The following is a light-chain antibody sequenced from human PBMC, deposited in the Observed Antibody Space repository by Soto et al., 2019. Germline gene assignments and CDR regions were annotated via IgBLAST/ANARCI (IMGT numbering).Light chain of an antibody. J-gene: IGKJ2*01. CDR3: QQYGSLRYT. CDR1: QSLRSTY. Sequence: EIVLTQSPGTLSLSPGERATLSCRASQSLRSTYLAWYQQKPGQAPRLLIYGASSRATGIPDRFSGSGSGTDFSLTISRLEPEDSAVYYCQQYGSLRYTFGQGTKLEI. CDR2: GAS. V-gene: IGKV3-20*01.